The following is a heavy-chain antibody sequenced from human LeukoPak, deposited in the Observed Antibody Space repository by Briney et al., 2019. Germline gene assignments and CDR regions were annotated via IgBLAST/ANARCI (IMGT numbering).Heavy chain of an antibody. V-gene: IGHV3-7*01. J-gene: IGHJ6*03. CDR2: IKQDGSEK. D-gene: IGHD6-19*01. Sequence: GGSLRLSCAASGFSFSSYWMSWVRQAPGKGLEWVANIKQDGSEKYYVDSVKGRFTISRDNAKNSLYLQMNSLRAEDTAVYYCARVETHSGWGWGGPYYYYYMDVWGKGTTVTISS. CDR1: GFSFSSYW. CDR3: ARVETHSGWGWGGPYYYYYMDV.